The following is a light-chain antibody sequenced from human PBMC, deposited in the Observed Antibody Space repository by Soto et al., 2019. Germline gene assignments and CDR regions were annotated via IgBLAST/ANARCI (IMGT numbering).Light chain of an antibody. CDR3: QRYDSLRT. V-gene: IGKV3-20*01. CDR2: GAS. J-gene: IGKJ1*01. Sequence: EIVFTQSPGTLSLSPGERSTLSCRASQSVRSNFLAWYQQKPGQAPRLLIYGASNRATGIPDRFSGSGSGTDFTLTITRLEPEDFAMYYCQRYDSLRTFGQGTKVDIK. CDR1: QSVRSNF.